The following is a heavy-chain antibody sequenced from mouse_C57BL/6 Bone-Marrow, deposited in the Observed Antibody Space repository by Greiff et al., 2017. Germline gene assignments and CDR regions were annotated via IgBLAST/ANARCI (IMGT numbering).Heavy chain of an antibody. J-gene: IGHJ3*01. CDR2: INPSNGGT. CDR3: ARSTAQATLFAY. V-gene: IGHV1-53*01. D-gene: IGHD3-2*02. CDR1: GYTFTSYW. Sequence: QVQLQQSGTELVKPGASVKLSCKASGYTFTSYWMHWVKQRPGQGLEWIGNINPSNGGTNYNEKFKSKATLTVDKSSSTAYMQLSSLTSEDSAVYYCARSTAQATLFAYWGQGTLVTVSA.